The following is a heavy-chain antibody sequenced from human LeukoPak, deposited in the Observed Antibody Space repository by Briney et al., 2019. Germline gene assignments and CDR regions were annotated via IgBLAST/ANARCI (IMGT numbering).Heavy chain of an antibody. CDR1: AGSISSSTYY. D-gene: IGHD3-10*01. CDR3: ARMFRAYNWFDP. J-gene: IGHJ5*02. V-gene: IGHV4-39*07. Sequence: SETLSLTCTVSAGSISSSTYYWGWIRQPPGKGLEWIGSMYYSGSTYYNASLRSRVSISVDTSKNQFSLNLSSVTAADTAVYHCARMFRAYNWFDPWGQGILVTVSS. CDR2: MYYSGST.